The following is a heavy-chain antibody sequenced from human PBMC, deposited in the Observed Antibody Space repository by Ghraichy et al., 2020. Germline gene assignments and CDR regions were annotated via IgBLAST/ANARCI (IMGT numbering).Heavy chain of an antibody. Sequence: SETLSLTCTVSGYSISSGYYWGWIRQSPGKGLEWIGNIYHSGNTYYNPSLKSRVTISVDTSKNQFSLKLTSVTAADTAMYYCARALVSGGIYSGGCGMDVWGQGTTVTVSS. J-gene: IGHJ6*02. V-gene: IGHV4-38-2*02. CDR1: GYSISSGYY. CDR2: IYHSGNT. D-gene: IGHD2-15*01. CDR3: ARALVSGGIYSGGCGMDV.